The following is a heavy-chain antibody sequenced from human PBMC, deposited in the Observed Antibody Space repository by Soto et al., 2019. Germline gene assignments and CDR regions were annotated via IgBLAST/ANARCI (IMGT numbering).Heavy chain of an antibody. J-gene: IGHJ3*02. Sequence: GGSLRLSCAASGFTFSSYWMHWVRQAPGKGLVWVSRINSDGSSTSYADSVKGRLTISRDNAKNTLYLQMNSLRAEDTAVYYCARAKSARAAFDIWGQGTMVTVSS. CDR2: INSDGSST. CDR1: GFTFSSYW. V-gene: IGHV3-74*01. D-gene: IGHD3-3*01. CDR3: ARAKSARAAFDI.